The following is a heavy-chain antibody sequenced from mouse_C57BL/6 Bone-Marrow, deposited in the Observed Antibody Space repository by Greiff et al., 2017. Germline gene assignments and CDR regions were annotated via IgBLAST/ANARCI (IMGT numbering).Heavy chain of an antibody. CDR2: IDPSDSYT. CDR1: GYTFTSYW. Sequence: QVQLQQPGAELVMPGASVKLSCKASGYTFTSYWMHLVKPRPGQGLEWIGEIDPSDSYTNYNQKFKGKSTLTVDKSSSTAYMQLSSLTSEDSAVYYRAREGVVAHYAMDYWGQGTSVTVSS. CDR3: AREGVVAHYAMDY. J-gene: IGHJ4*01. V-gene: IGHV1-69*01. D-gene: IGHD1-1*01.